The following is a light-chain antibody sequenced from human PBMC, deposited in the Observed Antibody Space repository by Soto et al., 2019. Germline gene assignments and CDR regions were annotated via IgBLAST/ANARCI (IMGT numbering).Light chain of an antibody. V-gene: IGLV2-14*01. CDR2: EVS. CDR1: SSHVPSSPH. CDR3: NSKKSSGIRV. Sequence: QSVLTQPASVYGSPGQSITISCTETSSHVPSSPHVSSYQPHPGKAPRRIIYEVSSRPSGVSNRFSGSKSGYTASLTISGLQAEDEADYYCNSKKSSGIRVFGPGTKVTVL. J-gene: IGLJ1*01.